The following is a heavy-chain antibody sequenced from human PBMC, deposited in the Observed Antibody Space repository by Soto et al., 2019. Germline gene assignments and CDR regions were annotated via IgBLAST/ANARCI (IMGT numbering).Heavy chain of an antibody. V-gene: IGHV4-34*01. D-gene: IGHD2-15*01. J-gene: IGHJ4*02. CDR2: ISHSGGT. Sequence: SETLSLTCAVYGGSISDYYWSWIRQPPGKGLEWIGEISHSGGTNYNPSLKSRVTISEDTSKNQFSLKLSSVTAADTAVYYCARHYAVVLYHFDYWRLGTLDTVSS. CDR3: ARHYAVVLYHFDY. CDR1: GGSISDYY.